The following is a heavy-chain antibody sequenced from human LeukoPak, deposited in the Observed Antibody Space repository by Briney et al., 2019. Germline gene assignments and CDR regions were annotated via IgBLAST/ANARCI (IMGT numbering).Heavy chain of an antibody. CDR3: ARDLYSSRTNDAFVI. V-gene: IGHV4-4*07. Sequence: SETLSLTCTVSGGSISSDYWSWIRQPAGKGLEWIGRIYTTGSTYYNPSLKSRVTISVDTSKNQFSLKLSSVTAADTAVYYCARDLYSSRTNDAFVIWGQGTMVTVSS. D-gene: IGHD6-13*01. CDR1: GGSISSDY. CDR2: IYTTGST. J-gene: IGHJ3*02.